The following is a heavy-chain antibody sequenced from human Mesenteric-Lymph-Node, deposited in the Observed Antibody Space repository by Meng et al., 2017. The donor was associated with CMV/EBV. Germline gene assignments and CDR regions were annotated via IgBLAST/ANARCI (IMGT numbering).Heavy chain of an antibody. Sequence: GESLKISCAASGFTFNDYYMTWIRQAPGKGLEWVSYIGPGGGPIFYADSVKGRFTVSRDNAKNSLYLQMNSLRVEDTAVYYCATPPGPGAISNMDVWGQGTTVTVSS. CDR2: IGPGGGPI. J-gene: IGHJ6*02. V-gene: IGHV3-11*04. CDR3: ATPPGPGAISNMDV. D-gene: IGHD6-25*01. CDR1: GFTFNDYY.